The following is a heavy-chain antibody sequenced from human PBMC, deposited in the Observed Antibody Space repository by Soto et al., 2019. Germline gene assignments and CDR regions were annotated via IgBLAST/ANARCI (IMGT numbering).Heavy chain of an antibody. CDR1: GGSISSGGYY. CDR3: AIEVMEGYFDWPVAFDI. J-gene: IGHJ3*02. D-gene: IGHD3-9*01. Sequence: SETLSLTCTVSGGSISSGGYYWSWIRQHPGKGLEWIGYIYYSGSTYYNPSLESRVTISVDTSKNQFSLKLSSVTAADTAVYYCAIEVMEGYFDWPVAFDIWGQGRMVTVS. V-gene: IGHV4-31*03. CDR2: IYYSGST.